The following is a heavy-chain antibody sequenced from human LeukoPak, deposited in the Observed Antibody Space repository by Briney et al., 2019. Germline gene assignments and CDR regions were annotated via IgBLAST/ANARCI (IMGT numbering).Heavy chain of an antibody. D-gene: IGHD5-24*01. CDR3: TRVGYIDEGIDY. V-gene: IGHV3-30*03. CDR1: GFTFSSYG. Sequence: HPGGSLRLSCAASGFTFSSYGMHWVRQAPGKGLEWVAVISYDGSNKYYADSVKGRFTISRDNSKNTLYLQMNSLRAEDTAIYYCTRVGYIDEGIDYWGQGTLVTVSS. CDR2: ISYDGSNK. J-gene: IGHJ4*02.